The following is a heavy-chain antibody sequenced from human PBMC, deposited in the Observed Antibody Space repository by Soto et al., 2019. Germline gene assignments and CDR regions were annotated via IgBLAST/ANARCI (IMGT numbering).Heavy chain of an antibody. CDR3: ATVDGSGRLYYGMDV. CDR1: GYTLTELS. D-gene: IGHD3-10*01. Sequence: QVQRVQSGAEVKKPGASVKVSCKVSGYTLTELSMHWVRQAPGKGLEWMGGFDPEDGETIYAQKFHGRVTMTEVTSTDTGYMELSNLRSDDTAVYYCATVDGSGRLYYGMDVWGQGATVTVS. J-gene: IGHJ6*02. CDR2: FDPEDGET. V-gene: IGHV1-24*01.